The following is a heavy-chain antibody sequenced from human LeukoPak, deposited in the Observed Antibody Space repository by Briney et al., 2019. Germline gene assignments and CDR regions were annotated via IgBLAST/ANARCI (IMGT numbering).Heavy chain of an antibody. Sequence: GESLKISCKGAGYSFTSYWIGCVRQMPGKGLEWMGIIYPGDSDTRYSPSFQGQVTTSADKSISTAYLQWSSLKASDTAMYYCASTLDYYDSSGYFLPASFFDYWGQGTLVTVSS. CDR2: IYPGDSDT. V-gene: IGHV5-51*01. CDR1: GYSFTSYW. CDR3: ASTLDYYDSSGYFLPASFFDY. D-gene: IGHD3-22*01. J-gene: IGHJ4*02.